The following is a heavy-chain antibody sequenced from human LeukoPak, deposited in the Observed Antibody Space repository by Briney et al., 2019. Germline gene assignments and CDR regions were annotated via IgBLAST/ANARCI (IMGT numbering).Heavy chain of an antibody. CDR3: AKVAYYDILTGYGHSSFDY. V-gene: IGHV3-23*01. Sequence: GGSLRLSCAASGFTFSSYAMSWVHQAPGKGLEWVSAISGSGGSTYYADSVKGRFTISRDNSKNTLYLQMNSLRAEDTAVYYCAKVAYYDILTGYGHSSFDYWGQGTLVTVSS. D-gene: IGHD3-9*01. J-gene: IGHJ4*02. CDR2: ISGSGGST. CDR1: GFTFSSYA.